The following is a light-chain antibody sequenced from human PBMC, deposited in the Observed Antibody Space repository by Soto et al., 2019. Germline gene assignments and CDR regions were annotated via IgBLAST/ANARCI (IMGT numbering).Light chain of an antibody. J-gene: IGLJ1*01. CDR3: SSYTTSSTYA. CDR1: SIDVGAYNY. V-gene: IGLV2-14*01. CDR2: EVN. Sequence: QSALTQPASVSGAPGQSITISCTGTSIDVGAYNYVSWYQHHPGKAPKLMIYEVNNRPSGVSNRFSGSKSGDTASLTISGLQAEDEADYYCSSYTTSSTYAFGTGTKLTFL.